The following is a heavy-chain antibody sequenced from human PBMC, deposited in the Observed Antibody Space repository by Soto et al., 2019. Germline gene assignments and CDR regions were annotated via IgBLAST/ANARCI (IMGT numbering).Heavy chain of an antibody. V-gene: IGHV3-64*01. CDR3: ARELRMRGPYDY. CDR1: GFTFSSYA. Sequence: EVQLVESGGGLVQPGGSLRLSCAASGFTFSSYAMHWVRQAPGKGLEYVSAISSNGGSTYYANSVKGRFTISRDNSKNTLYLQMGSLRAEYMAVYYCARELRMRGPYDYWGQGTLVTVSS. D-gene: IGHD3-10*01. CDR2: ISSNGGST. J-gene: IGHJ4*02.